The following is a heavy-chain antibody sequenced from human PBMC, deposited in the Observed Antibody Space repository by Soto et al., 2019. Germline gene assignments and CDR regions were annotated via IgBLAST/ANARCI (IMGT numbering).Heavy chain of an antibody. J-gene: IGHJ4*02. CDR3: ARTSIAAAIYYFDY. D-gene: IGHD6-13*01. CDR1: GGSISSGDYY. V-gene: IGHV4-30-4*01. Sequence: PSETLSLTCTVSGGSISSGDYYWSWIRQPPGKGLEWIGYIYYSGSTYYNPSLKSRVTISVDTSKNQFSLKLSSVTAADTAVYYCARTSIAAAIYYFDYWGQGTLVTVSS. CDR2: IYYSGST.